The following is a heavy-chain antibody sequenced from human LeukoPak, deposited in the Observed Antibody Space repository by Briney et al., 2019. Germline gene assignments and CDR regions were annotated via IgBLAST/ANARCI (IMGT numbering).Heavy chain of an antibody. CDR3: ARLAGAGSSGFDY. V-gene: IGHV3-21*01. CDR1: GFTFSDYS. CDR2: ISSSSSYM. D-gene: IGHD1-26*01. J-gene: IGHJ4*02. Sequence: PGGSLRFYCAASGFTFSDYSMNWVRQAPGKGLEWVSSISSSSSYMKYAESVRGRFTISRDNAKNSLYLHMSSLRAEDTAVYYCARLAGAGSSGFDYWGQGTLVTVSS.